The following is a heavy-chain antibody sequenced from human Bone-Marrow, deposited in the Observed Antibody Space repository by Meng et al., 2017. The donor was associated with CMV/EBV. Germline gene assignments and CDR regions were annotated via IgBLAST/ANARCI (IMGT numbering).Heavy chain of an antibody. Sequence: GGSLRLSCAASGFTFSSYSMNWVRQAPGKGLEWVSSISSSSSYIYYADSVKGRFTISRDNSKNTLYLQMNSLRAEDTAVYYCAKDSPLEYYDSSDPGAFDIWGQGTMVTVSS. CDR3: AKDSPLEYYDSSDPGAFDI. V-gene: IGHV3-21*04. D-gene: IGHD3-22*01. CDR2: ISSSSSYI. J-gene: IGHJ3*02. CDR1: GFTFSSYS.